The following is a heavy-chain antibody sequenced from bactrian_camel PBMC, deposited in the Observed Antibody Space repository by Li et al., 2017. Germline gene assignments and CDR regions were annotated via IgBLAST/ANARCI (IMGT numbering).Heavy chain of an antibody. CDR1: GRTYC. D-gene: IGHD5*01. J-gene: IGHJ6*01. CDR3: AASWDVTAPAALGRISSPEFGY. Sequence: HVQLVESGGGSVQAGGSLQLACVASGRTYCMGWFRSAPGKEREGVVGVYLRDGKVMYTDAVKGRFTISKDNVLNILYLQMDSLTPEDTGTYRCAASWDVTAPAALGRISSPEFGYWGEGTQVTVS. CDR2: VYLRDGKV. V-gene: IGHV3S63*01.